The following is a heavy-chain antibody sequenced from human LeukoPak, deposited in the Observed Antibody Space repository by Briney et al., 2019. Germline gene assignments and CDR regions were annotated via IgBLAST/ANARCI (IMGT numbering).Heavy chain of an antibody. CDR3: ARDGTTRSYYYFDH. CDR1: GYTFTDYY. J-gene: IGHJ4*02. CDR2: NNPNTGGT. V-gene: IGHV1-2*02. D-gene: IGHD3-10*01. Sequence: ASVKVSCKASGYTFTDYYMHWVRQAPGQGLEWMGWNNPNTGGTNYAQNFQGRVTMTRDTSISTAFMELSGLRSDDTAVYYCARDGTTRSYYYFDHWGQGTLVTVSS.